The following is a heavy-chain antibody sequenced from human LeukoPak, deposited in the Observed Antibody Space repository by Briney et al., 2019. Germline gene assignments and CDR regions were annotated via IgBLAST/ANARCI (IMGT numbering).Heavy chain of an antibody. V-gene: IGHV3-66*01. CDR1: GFTVSSDY. CDR2: IYSGGST. J-gene: IGHJ4*02. CDR3: ARDRQIAY. Sequence: GWSLKLSCAASGFTVSSDYMSWVRQAPGKGREWVSVIYSGGSTYYADSVKGRFTISRDNAKNSLYLQMNSLRAEDTAVYYCARDRQIAYWGQGTLVTVSS.